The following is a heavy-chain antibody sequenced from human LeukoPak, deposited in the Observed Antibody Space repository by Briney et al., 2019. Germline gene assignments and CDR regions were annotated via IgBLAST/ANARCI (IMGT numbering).Heavy chain of an antibody. Sequence: PGGSLRLSCAASGFTFSSYAMSWVRQAPGKGLEWVSAISGSGGSTYYADSVKGRFTISRDNSKNTLYLQMNSLGAEDTAVYYCAKDSGDSSGYYPIFDYWGQGTLVTVSS. V-gene: IGHV3-23*01. CDR3: AKDSGDSSGYYPIFDY. D-gene: IGHD3-22*01. CDR1: GFTFSSYA. J-gene: IGHJ4*02. CDR2: ISGSGGST.